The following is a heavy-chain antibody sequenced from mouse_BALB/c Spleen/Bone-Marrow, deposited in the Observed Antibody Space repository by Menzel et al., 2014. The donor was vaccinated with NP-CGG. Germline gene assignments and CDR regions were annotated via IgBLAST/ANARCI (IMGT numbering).Heavy chain of an antibody. Sequence: VKLVESGPGLVAPSRSLSIPCTVSGFSLTSYGVHWVRQPPGKGLEWLGVIWAGGSTNYNSALMSRLSISKDNSKSQVFLKMNSLQTDDTAMYYCASSSFAYWGQGTLVTVSA. V-gene: IGHV2-9*02. CDR2: IWAGGST. CDR1: GFSLTSYG. D-gene: IGHD6-1*01. CDR3: ASSSFAY. J-gene: IGHJ3*01.